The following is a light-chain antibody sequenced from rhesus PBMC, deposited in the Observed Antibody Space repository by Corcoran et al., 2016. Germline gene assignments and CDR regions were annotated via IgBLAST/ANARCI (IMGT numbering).Light chain of an antibody. Sequence: EIVMTQSPATLSLSPGETATISCRTSQSVSSKLAWYQQKPGQAPRLLSYGASSRATGIPYRFSGSGSGTDFTLTISSLEPEDVAVYYCQETSNLFTFGPGTKLDIK. CDR3: QETSNLFT. V-gene: IGKV3-31*02. CDR1: QSVSSK. J-gene: IGKJ3*01. CDR2: GAS.